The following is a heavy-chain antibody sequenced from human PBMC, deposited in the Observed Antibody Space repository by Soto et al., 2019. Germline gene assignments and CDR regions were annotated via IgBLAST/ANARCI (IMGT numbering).Heavy chain of an antibody. J-gene: IGHJ5*02. CDR1: GGSISSYY. CDR3: ARTSVVGASPPWFDP. V-gene: IGHV4-59*01. CDR2: IYYSGST. D-gene: IGHD1-26*01. Sequence: SETLSLTCTVSGGSISSYYWSWIRQPPGKGLEWIGYIYYSGSTNYNPSLKSRVTISVDTSKNQFSLKLSSVTAADTAVYYCARTSVVGASPPWFDPWGQGTLVTVSS.